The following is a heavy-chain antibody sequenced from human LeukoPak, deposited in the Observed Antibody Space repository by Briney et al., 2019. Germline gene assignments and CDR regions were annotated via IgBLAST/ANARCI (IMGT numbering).Heavy chain of an antibody. Sequence: GGSLRLSCAASGFTFSSYGMSWVRQAPGKGLEWVSAISGSGGSTYYADSVKGRFTISRDNSKNTLYLQMNSLRAEDTAVYYCAKRPSRELREGIDYWGQGTLVTVSS. D-gene: IGHD1-26*01. J-gene: IGHJ4*02. CDR3: AKRPSRELREGIDY. CDR1: GFTFSSYG. V-gene: IGHV3-23*01. CDR2: ISGSGGST.